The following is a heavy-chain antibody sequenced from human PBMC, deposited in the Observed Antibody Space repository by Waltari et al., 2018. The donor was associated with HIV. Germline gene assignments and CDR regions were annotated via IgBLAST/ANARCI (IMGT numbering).Heavy chain of an antibody. CDR1: WYNFDAYL. V-gene: IGHV5-51*01. J-gene: IGHJ4*02. D-gene: IGHD3-22*01. CDR3: ARQFKYYYDSSDYYFFDN. CDR2: IYPGDSET. Sequence: ELQLVQSGAEVKNLGESLQISCKASWYNFDAYLLAWVRQTPGKALEWMGIIYPGDSETKYSPSLQGQATISVDKSISTAFLQWSSLKASDTAMYYCARQFKYYYDSSDYYFFDNWGQGTLITVSS.